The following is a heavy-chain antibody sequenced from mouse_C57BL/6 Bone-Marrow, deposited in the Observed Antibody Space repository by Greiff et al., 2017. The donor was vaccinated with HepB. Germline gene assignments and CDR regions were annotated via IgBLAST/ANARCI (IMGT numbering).Heavy chain of an antibody. Sequence: EVQRVESGGGLVKPGGSLKLSCAASGFTFSSYAMSWVRQTPEKRLEWVATISDGGSYTYYPDNVKGRFTISRDNAKNNLYLQMSHLKSEDTAMYYCARDRMVNWYFDVWGTGTTVTVSS. CDR1: GFTFSSYA. D-gene: IGHD2-2*01. V-gene: IGHV5-4*01. CDR3: ARDRMVNWYFDV. CDR2: ISDGGSYT. J-gene: IGHJ1*03.